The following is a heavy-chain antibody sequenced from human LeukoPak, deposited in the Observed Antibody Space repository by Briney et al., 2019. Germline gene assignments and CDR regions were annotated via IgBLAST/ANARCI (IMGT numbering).Heavy chain of an antibody. V-gene: IGHV3-74*01. J-gene: IGHJ5*02. CDR2: INSDGSGT. Sequence: GGSLRLSCAASGFTFSSYWMHWVRQAPGKGLVWVSRINSDGSGTSYADSVKGRFTISRDNAKNTLYLQMNSLRAEDTAVYYCARGAYCSGGSCYIRGKYNWFDPWGQGTLVTVSS. CDR1: GFTFSSYW. D-gene: IGHD2-15*01. CDR3: ARGAYCSGGSCYIRGKYNWFDP.